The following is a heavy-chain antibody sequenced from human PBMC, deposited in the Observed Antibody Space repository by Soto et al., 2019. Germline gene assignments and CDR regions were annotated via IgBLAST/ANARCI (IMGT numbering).Heavy chain of an antibody. D-gene: IGHD3-22*01. CDR1: GFTFDDYA. CDR2: LSWNGVTI. V-gene: IGHV3-9*01. J-gene: IGHJ6*02. Sequence: EVQLVESGGGLVQPGRSLRLSCAASGFTFDDYAMHWVRQVPGKGLQWVSGLSWNGVTIGYAASVKGRFTISRDNAKKSLYLRMTGVRPDDTALYFWAASRADESSDYSGFHYGMDVWGLGTTVTVS. CDR3: AASRADESSDYSGFHYGMDV.